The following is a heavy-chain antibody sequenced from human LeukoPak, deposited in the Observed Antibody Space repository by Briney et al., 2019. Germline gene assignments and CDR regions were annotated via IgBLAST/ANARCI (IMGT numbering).Heavy chain of an antibody. Sequence: ASVKVSCKASGYTFTGYYIHWVRQAPGQGLEWMGWINPNGGDTNYAQKFQGRVTMTRDTSISTAYMALSRLKYDDTAVYYCARERTSVVIMTDLYSRRHRAFDIWGQGTMVTVSS. CDR3: ARERTSVVIMTDLYSRRHRAFDI. V-gene: IGHV1-2*02. CDR1: GYTFTGYY. D-gene: IGHD3-10*01. CDR2: INPNGGDT. J-gene: IGHJ3*02.